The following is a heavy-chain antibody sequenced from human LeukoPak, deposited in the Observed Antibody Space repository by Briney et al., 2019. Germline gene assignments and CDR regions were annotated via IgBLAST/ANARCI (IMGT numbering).Heavy chain of an antibody. J-gene: IGHJ4*02. CDR3: AKQLDTGNYYPTGDDY. CDR2: ISASGVDT. Sequence: PGGSLRLSCAASGFSLSSYATSWVRQAPGKGLEWVSSISASGVDTYYADSVKGRFTTSRDTSKNTLNLQLNRLRDEDTAVYYCAKQLDTGNYYPTGDDYWGRGTLVTVSS. V-gene: IGHV3-23*01. D-gene: IGHD3-10*01. CDR1: GFSLSSYA.